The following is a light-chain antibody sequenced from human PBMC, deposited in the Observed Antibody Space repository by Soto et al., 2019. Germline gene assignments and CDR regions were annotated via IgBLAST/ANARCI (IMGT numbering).Light chain of an antibody. CDR3: QTWASGIRV. CDR1: SGHSSYA. Sequence: QPVLTQSPSASASLGASVKLTCTLSSGHSSYAIEWHQQQPEKGPRYLMKLNSDGSHSKGDGTPDRFSGSSSGADRYLTISSLQSEDEADYYCQTWASGIRVFGTGTKLTVL. V-gene: IGLV4-69*01. CDR2: LNSDGSH. J-gene: IGLJ1*01.